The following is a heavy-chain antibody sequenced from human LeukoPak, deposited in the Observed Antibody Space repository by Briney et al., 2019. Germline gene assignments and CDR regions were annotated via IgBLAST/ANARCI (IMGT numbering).Heavy chain of an antibody. CDR2: IYYSGST. CDR3: ARLIGWELLGGGYYMDV. J-gene: IGHJ6*03. CDR1: GGSISSSSYY. V-gene: IGHV4-39*01. Sequence: TSETLSLTCTVSGGSISSSSYYWGWIRQPPGKGLEWIGSIYYSGSTYYNPSLKSRVTISVDTSKNQFSLKLSSVTAADTAVYYCARLIGWELLGGGYYMDVWGKGTTVTVSS. D-gene: IGHD1-26*01.